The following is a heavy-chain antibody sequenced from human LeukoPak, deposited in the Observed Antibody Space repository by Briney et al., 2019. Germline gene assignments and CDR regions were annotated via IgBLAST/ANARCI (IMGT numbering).Heavy chain of an antibody. D-gene: IGHD6-19*01. J-gene: IGHJ3*02. CDR2: ISYDGSNK. CDR1: GFTFSSYG. V-gene: IGHV3-30*03. Sequence: GGSLRLSCAASGFTFSSYGMHWVRQAPGKGLEWVAVISYDGSNKYYADSVKGRFTISRDNAKNSLYLQMNSLRAEDTAVYYCARGVAGYFDIWGQGTMVTVSS. CDR3: ARGVAGYFDI.